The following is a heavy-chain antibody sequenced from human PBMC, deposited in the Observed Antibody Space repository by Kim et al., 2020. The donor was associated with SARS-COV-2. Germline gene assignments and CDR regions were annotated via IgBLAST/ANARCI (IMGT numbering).Heavy chain of an antibody. CDR2: ISGSGGST. J-gene: IGHJ3*02. CDR1: GFTFSSYA. Sequence: GGSLRLSCAASGFTFSSYAMSWVRQAPGKGLEWVSAISGSGGSTYYADSVKGRFTISRDNSKNTLYLQMNSLRAEDTAVYYCAKDTPLIVVVTPDAFDIWGQGTMVTVSS. D-gene: IGHD2-21*02. V-gene: IGHV3-23*01. CDR3: AKDTPLIVVVTPDAFDI.